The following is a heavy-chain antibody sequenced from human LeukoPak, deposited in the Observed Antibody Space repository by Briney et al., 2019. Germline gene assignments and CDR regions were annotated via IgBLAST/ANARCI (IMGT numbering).Heavy chain of an antibody. D-gene: IGHD2-2*01. J-gene: IGHJ4*02. V-gene: IGHV1-8*01. CDR2: MNPNSGNT. Sequence: ASVKVSCKASGYTFTSYDINWVRQATGQGLEWMGWMNPNSGNTGYAQKFQGRVTMTRNTSISTAYMELSSLRSEDTAVYYCATGYCSSTSCFRLGWGQGTLVTVSS. CDR1: GYTFTSYD. CDR3: ATGYCSSTSCFRLG.